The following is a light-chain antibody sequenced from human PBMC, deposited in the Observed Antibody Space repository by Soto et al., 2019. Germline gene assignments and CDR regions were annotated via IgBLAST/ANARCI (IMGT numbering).Light chain of an antibody. CDR3: QAWDSSTDVV. J-gene: IGLJ2*01. Sequence: SYELTQPPSVSVSPGQTASITCSGGKLGDKYTCWYQQKPGQSPVLVIYQHSQRPSGIPERFSGSNSGNTATLTISGTQAMYEADYYCQAWDSSTDVVFGGGTKLTVL. CDR1: KLGDKY. V-gene: IGLV3-1*01. CDR2: QHS.